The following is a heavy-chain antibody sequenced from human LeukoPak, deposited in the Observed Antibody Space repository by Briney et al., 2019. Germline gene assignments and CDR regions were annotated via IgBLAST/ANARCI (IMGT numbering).Heavy chain of an antibody. CDR2: IYYSGST. CDR3: ARLGVLTGYRYYYGMDV. V-gene: IGHV4-59*01. J-gene: IGHJ6*02. CDR1: GGSISSYY. Sequence: SETLSLTCTVSGGSISSYYWSWIRQPPGKGLEWIGYIYYSGSTNYNPSLKSRVTISVDTSKNQFSLKLGSVTAADTAVYYCARLGVLTGYRYYYGMDVWGQGTTVTVSS. D-gene: IGHD3-9*01.